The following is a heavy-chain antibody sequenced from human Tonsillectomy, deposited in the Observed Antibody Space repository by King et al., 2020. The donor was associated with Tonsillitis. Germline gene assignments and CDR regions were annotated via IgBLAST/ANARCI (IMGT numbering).Heavy chain of an antibody. J-gene: IGHJ2*01. V-gene: IGHV3-33*05. CDR2: ISYVGGNK. Sequence: VQLVESGGGVDQPGGSLRLSCAASGFTFSNYGMHWVRQAPGKGLEWVAAISYVGGNKDYTDSVKGRFTISRDTSMNTLYLQMSSLRAEDTAVYFCARAWTQLLFHYRYFDLWGRGPVVSVP. CDR3: ARAWTQLLFHYRYFDL. CDR1: GFTFSNYG. D-gene: IGHD4-11*01.